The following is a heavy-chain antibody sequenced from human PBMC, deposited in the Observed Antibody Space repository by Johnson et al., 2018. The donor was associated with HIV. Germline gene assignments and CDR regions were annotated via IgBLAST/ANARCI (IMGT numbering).Heavy chain of an antibody. D-gene: IGHD1-26*01. J-gene: IGHJ3*01. CDR3: ARADRDSGTYHDAFDL. V-gene: IGHV3-30-3*01. Sequence: VQLVESGGGLVQPGGSLRLSCEASGFTLGSYDMHWVRQAAGKGLEWVSEIDSDGSNKYYADSVKGRFTISRDNSKNTLYLQMNSLRAEDTAVYYCARADRDSGTYHDAFDLWGQGTVVTVSS. CDR2: IDSDGSNK. CDR1: GFTLGSYD.